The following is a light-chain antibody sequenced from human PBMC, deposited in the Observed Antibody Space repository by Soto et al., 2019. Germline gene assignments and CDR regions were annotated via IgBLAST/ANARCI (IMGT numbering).Light chain of an antibody. CDR3: QQYNNWPPT. J-gene: IGKJ1*01. CDR2: GAS. V-gene: IGKV3-15*01. Sequence: KVMTQSPATLSVSPRERATLSCRASQSVGSNLAWYQQRPGQAPRLLIYGASTRATGIPARFSGSGSGTEFTLTISSLQSEDFAVYCCQQYNNWPPTFGQGTKVDI. CDR1: QSVGSN.